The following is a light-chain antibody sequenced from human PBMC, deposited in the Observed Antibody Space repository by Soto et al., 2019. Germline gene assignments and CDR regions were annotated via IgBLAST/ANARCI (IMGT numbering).Light chain of an antibody. CDR1: GSDVGGYNY. Sequence: QSALTQPPSASGSPGQSVTISCTGTGSDVGGYNYVSWFQQHPGKAPKLMIYEVNKRPSGVPDRFSGSKSGNTASLTVSGLQADDEADYYCSTYAGSNNYVFGSGTKVTVL. V-gene: IGLV2-8*01. CDR3: STYAGSNNYV. CDR2: EVN. J-gene: IGLJ1*01.